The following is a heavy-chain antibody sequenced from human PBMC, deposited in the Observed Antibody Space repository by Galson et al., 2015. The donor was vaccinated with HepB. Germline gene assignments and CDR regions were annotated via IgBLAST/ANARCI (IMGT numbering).Heavy chain of an antibody. CDR2: IIPILGIA. CDR3: ARGYGHPLDY. J-gene: IGHJ4*02. Sequence: SVKVSCKASGGTFSSYAISWVRQAPGQRLEWMGRIIPILGIANYAQKFQGRVTITADKSTSTAYMELSSLRSEDTAVYYCARGYGHPLDYWGQGTLVTVSS. CDR1: GGTFSSYA. D-gene: IGHD5-18*01. V-gene: IGHV1-69*04.